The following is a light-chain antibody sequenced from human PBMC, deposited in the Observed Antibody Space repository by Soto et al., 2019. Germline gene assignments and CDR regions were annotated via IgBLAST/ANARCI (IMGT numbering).Light chain of an antibody. V-gene: IGLV2-11*01. CDR3: CSYAGSYTHYV. J-gene: IGLJ1*01. CDR1: SSDVGLYNY. Sequence: QSALTQPATVSGSPGQSIAISYTGTSSDVGLYNYVSWYQQHPGKAPKLMIYAVTNRPSGVSDRISGSKSGNTASLTISGLQAEDEADYYCCSYAGSYTHYVFGTGTKVTVL. CDR2: AVT.